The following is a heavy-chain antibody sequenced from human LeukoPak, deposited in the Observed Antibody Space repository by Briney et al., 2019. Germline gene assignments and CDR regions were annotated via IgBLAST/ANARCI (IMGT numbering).Heavy chain of an antibody. D-gene: IGHD1-26*01. Sequence: SGGSLRLSCAASGFTFSSYAMSWVRQAPGKGLEWVSGISGSGAGTYYADSVKGRFTISRDNSKNTLYVRMNSLRAEDTALYYCAKDRYSGSSAPEYWGQGTLVTVSS. CDR2: ISGSGAGT. CDR1: GFTFSSYA. J-gene: IGHJ4*02. V-gene: IGHV3-23*01. CDR3: AKDRYSGSSAPEY.